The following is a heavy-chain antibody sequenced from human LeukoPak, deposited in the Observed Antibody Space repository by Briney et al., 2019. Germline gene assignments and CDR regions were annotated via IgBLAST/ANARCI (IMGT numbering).Heavy chain of an antibody. CDR1: AFTFSSFA. Sequence: GGSLRLSCAASAFTFSSFAMSWVRQAPGKGLEWVSAISGSGGSTYYADSVKGRFTISRDNSKNTLYLQMNSLRAEDTAVYYCARVPSITMIVVVINYFDYWGQGTLVTVSS. V-gene: IGHV3-23*01. CDR2: ISGSGGST. D-gene: IGHD3-22*01. J-gene: IGHJ4*02. CDR3: ARVPSITMIVVVINYFDY.